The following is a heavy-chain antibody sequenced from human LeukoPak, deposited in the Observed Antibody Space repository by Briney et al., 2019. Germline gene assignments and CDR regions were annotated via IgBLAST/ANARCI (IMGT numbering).Heavy chain of an antibody. CDR2: IYSNGKT. J-gene: IGHJ4*02. V-gene: IGHV3-53*01. CDR1: GLTFSSYT. D-gene: IGHD3-16*01. Sequence: GGSLRLSCAASGLTFSSYTMNWVRQAPGKGLEWVSVIYSNGKTFYADSVKGRFTISRDHSKNTLYLQMNSLRADDTAVYYCARGLEGGFDCRGQGTLVTVSS. CDR3: ARGLEGGFDC.